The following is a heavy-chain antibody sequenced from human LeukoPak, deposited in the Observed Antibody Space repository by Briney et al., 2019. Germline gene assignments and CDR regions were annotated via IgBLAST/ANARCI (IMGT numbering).Heavy chain of an antibody. D-gene: IGHD4-17*01. CDR1: GYSISSGYY. CDR3: ARQDYGDNFDY. J-gene: IGHJ4*03. Sequence: SETLSLTCTVSGYSISSGYYWGWIRQPPGKGLEWIGSIYHSGSTYYNPSLKSRVTISVDTSKNQFSLKLSSVTAADTAVYYCARQDYGDNFDYWGQGTMVTVSS. V-gene: IGHV4-38-2*02. CDR2: IYHSGST.